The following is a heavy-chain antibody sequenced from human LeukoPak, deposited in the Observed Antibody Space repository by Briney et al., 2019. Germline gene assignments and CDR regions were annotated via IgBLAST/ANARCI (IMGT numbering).Heavy chain of an antibody. Sequence: SETLSLTCAVYGGSFSGYYWSWIRQPPGKGLEWIGEINHSGSTNHNPSLKSRVTISVDTSKNQFSLKLSSVTAADTAVYYCAREYPDDAFDIWGQRTMDTVSS. CDR3: AREYPDDAFDI. CDR2: INHSGST. J-gene: IGHJ3*02. V-gene: IGHV4-34*01. D-gene: IGHD1-14*01. CDR1: GGSFSGYY.